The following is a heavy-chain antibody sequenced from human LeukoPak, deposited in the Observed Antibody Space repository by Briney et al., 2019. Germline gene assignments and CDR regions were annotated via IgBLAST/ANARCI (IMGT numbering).Heavy chain of an antibody. V-gene: IGHV4-39*01. CDR3: VRTRWLQAFDY. CDR1: GGSISSSSYY. J-gene: IGHJ4*02. CDR2: IYYSGST. D-gene: IGHD5-24*01. Sequence: SETLSLTCTVSGGSISSSSYYWGWLPQPPGKGLEWTGSIYYSGSTYYNPSLKSRVTISVDTTKNQFSLKLISATAADMAVYYCVRTRWLQAFDYWGQGNLVTVSS.